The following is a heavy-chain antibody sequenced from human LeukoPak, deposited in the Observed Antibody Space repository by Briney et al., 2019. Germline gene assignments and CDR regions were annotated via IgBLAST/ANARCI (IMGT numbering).Heavy chain of an antibody. CDR2: ISYSGST. J-gene: IGHJ6*03. V-gene: IGHV4-59*01. Sequence: SSETLSLTCTVSGGSISSYYWNWIRQPPGKGLEWIGSISYSGSTNYNPSLESRVTISVDTSKNQISLKLSSVTAADTTVYYCARAPERWYSYGSYTYYDMDVWGKGTTVTVSS. CDR1: GGSISSYY. D-gene: IGHD5-18*01. CDR3: ARAPERWYSYGSYTYYDMDV.